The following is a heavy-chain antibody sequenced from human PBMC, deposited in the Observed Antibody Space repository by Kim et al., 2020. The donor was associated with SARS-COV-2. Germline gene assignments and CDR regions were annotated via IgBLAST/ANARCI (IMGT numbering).Heavy chain of an antibody. V-gene: IGHV7-4-1*02. D-gene: IGHD6-13*01. CDR2: NTGNP. CDR3: ASVSSSYDY. Sequence: NTGNPTYAQGFTGRFVFSLDTSVSTAYLQISSLKAEDTAVYYCASVSSSYDYWGQGTLVTVSS. J-gene: IGHJ4*02.